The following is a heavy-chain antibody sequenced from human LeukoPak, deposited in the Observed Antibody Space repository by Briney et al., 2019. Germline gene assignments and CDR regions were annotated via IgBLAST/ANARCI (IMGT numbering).Heavy chain of an antibody. Sequence: GGSLRLSCAASGFTFDDYAMHWVRHAPGKGLEWVSGISWNSGSIGYADSVKGRFTISRDNAKNSLYLQMNSLRAEDTALYYYAKESNEYSYEPSFDYWGQGTLVTVSS. J-gene: IGHJ4*02. CDR1: GFTFDDYA. D-gene: IGHD3-22*01. CDR3: AKESNEYSYEPSFDY. CDR2: ISWNSGSI. V-gene: IGHV3-9*01.